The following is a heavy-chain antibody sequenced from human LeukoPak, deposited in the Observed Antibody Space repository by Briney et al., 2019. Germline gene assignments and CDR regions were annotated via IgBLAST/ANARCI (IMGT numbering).Heavy chain of an antibody. CDR1: GFTFSSYS. J-gene: IGHJ4*02. Sequence: GGSLRLSCAASGFTFSSYSMNWVRQAPGKGLEWVSSISSSSSNIYYADSVPGRFTISRDNAKNSLYLQMNNLRAEDTAVYYCARIPLYGDYDYWGQGTLVTVSS. CDR3: ARIPLYGDYDY. CDR2: ISSSSSNI. V-gene: IGHV3-21*01. D-gene: IGHD4-17*01.